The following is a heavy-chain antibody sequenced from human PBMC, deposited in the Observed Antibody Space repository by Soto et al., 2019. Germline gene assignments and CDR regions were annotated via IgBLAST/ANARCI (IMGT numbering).Heavy chain of an antibody. CDR3: ARARQGYSGYDFGY. CDR1: GYTFTSYD. V-gene: IGHV1-8*01. D-gene: IGHD5-12*01. J-gene: IGHJ4*02. Sequence: QVQLVQSGAEVKKPGASVKVSCKASGYTFTSYDIHWVRQATGQGLEWMGWMNPNSGNTGYAQKFQGIVTMTRNTSISTAYMELSSLRSEDTAVYYCARARQGYSGYDFGYWGQGTLVTVSS. CDR2: MNPNSGNT.